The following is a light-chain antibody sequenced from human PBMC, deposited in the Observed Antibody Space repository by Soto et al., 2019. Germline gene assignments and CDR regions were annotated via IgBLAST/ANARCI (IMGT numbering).Light chain of an antibody. CDR3: QQYGSSPRT. Sequence: EIVLAQSPGTLSLSPGERATLSCSASQSVSSSYLAWFQQKPGQAPRLLIYDASSRATGIPDRFSGSGSGTDFTLTISRLEPEDFAVYYCQQYGSSPRTFGRGTKVDI. J-gene: IGKJ1*01. CDR1: QSVSSSY. V-gene: IGKV3-20*01. CDR2: DAS.